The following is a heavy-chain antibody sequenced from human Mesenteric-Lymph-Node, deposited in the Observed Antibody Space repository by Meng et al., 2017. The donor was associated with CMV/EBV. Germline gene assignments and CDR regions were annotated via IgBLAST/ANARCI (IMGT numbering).Heavy chain of an antibody. J-gene: IGHJ3*02. CDR1: GFTFSSYE. CDR2: ISSSGSTI. CDR3: ARGPLDWEAPSAFDI. D-gene: IGHD1-1*01. Sequence: GGSLRLSCAASGFTFSSYEMNWVRQAPGKGLEWVSYISSSGSTIYYADSVKGRFTISRDNAKNSLYLQMNSLRAEDTAVYYCARGPLDWEAPSAFDIWGQGTMVTVSS. V-gene: IGHV3-48*03.